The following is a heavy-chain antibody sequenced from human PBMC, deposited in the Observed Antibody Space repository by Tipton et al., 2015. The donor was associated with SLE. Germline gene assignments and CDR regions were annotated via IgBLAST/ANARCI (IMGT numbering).Heavy chain of an antibody. J-gene: IGHJ4*02. CDR2: IYSGGST. Sequence: SLRLSCAASGFTVSSNYMSWVRQAPGKGLEWVSVIYSGGSTYYADSVKGRFTISRDNAKNSLYLQMNSLRAEDTAVYYCARGLAGHLGYWGQGTLGTVSS. CDR3: ARGLAGHLGY. CDR1: GFTVSSNY. V-gene: IGHV3-53*01.